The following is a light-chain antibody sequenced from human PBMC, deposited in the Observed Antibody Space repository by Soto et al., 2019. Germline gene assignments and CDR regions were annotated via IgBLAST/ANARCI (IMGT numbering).Light chain of an antibody. Sequence: EIVLAQSPGTLSLSPGDRATLSCRASRSVSNNYLAWYQQKPGQAPRLLIYGASNRATGIPDRFSGSGSGTDFTLTISRLEPEDFAVYYCQRYGSSGTFGQGTKVDIK. J-gene: IGKJ1*01. CDR3: QRYGSSGT. CDR1: RSVSNNY. V-gene: IGKV3-20*01. CDR2: GAS.